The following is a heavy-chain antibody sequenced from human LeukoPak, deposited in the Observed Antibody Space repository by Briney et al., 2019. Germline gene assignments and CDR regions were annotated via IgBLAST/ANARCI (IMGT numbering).Heavy chain of an antibody. V-gene: IGHV3-53*01. CDR1: GFTVITND. D-gene: IGHD1-14*01. CDR3: ARGVEPLAANTLAY. CDR2: LYSDGNT. J-gene: IGHJ4*02. Sequence: GGSLRLSCAPSGFTVITNDMTWVRQAPGKGLEWVSVLYSDGNTKYADSVQGRFTISRDNSKNTLYLEMNSLSPDDTAVYYCARGVEPLAANTLAYWGQGTLVTVSS.